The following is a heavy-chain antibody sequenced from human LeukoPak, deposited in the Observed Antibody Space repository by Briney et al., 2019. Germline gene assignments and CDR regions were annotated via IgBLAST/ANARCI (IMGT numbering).Heavy chain of an antibody. Sequence: GRSLRLSCAASGFTFSSYGMHWVRQAPGKGLEWVAFIRYDGSNKYYADSVKGRFTISRDNSKNTLYLQMNSLRAEDTAVYYCAREGGIYSGYERWGQGTLVTVSS. D-gene: IGHD5-12*01. J-gene: IGHJ4*02. CDR2: IRYDGSNK. V-gene: IGHV3-30*02. CDR1: GFTFSSYG. CDR3: AREGGIYSGYER.